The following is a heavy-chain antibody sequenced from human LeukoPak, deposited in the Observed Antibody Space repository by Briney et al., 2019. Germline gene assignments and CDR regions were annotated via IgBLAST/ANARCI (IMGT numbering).Heavy chain of an antibody. Sequence: GASVKVSCKASGYTFTGYYMHWVRQAPGQGLEWMGWINPNSGGTNYAQKFQGRVTMTRDTSISTAYMELSRLRCDDTAVYYCARDFGYNWNDEGYYFDYWGQGTLVTVSS. V-gene: IGHV1-2*02. CDR3: ARDFGYNWNDEGYYFDY. D-gene: IGHD1-1*01. CDR2: INPNSGGT. CDR1: GYTFTGYY. J-gene: IGHJ4*02.